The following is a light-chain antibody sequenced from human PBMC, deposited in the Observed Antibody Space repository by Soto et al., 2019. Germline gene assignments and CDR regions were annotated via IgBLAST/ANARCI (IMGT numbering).Light chain of an antibody. CDR1: ISNVGTFNL. Sequence: QSVLSQPASVSGSPGQSITISCTGTISNVGTFNLVSWYQQHPGKAPKLMIYEATERPSGVSNRFSGSKSGNTASLTISGLQAEDEADYYCCSYAGSSTWAFGGGTKVTVL. CDR3: CSYAGSSTWA. CDR2: EAT. V-gene: IGLV2-23*01. J-gene: IGLJ3*02.